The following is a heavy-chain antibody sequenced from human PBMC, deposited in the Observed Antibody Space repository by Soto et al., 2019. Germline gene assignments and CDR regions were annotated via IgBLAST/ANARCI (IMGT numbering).Heavy chain of an antibody. J-gene: IGHJ6*02. Sequence: QVQLVQSGAEVKKPGASVKVSCKASGYTFTSYGISWVRQAPGPGLEWMGWISAYNGNTNHAQKLQGRITMTTDTTTSKAYMERRSLGADDTDVYYCARDRGAYGMDVWGQGTTVTVSS. V-gene: IGHV1-18*01. CDR2: ISAYNGNT. CDR1: GYTFTSYG. CDR3: ARDRGAYGMDV.